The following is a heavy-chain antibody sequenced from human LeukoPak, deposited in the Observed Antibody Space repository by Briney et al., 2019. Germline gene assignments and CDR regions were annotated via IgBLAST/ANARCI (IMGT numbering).Heavy chain of an antibody. J-gene: IGHJ3*02. V-gene: IGHV3-21*01. D-gene: IGHD2-2*01. CDR3: ARYCSSTSCSDAFDI. CDR2: ISSSSSYI. CDR1: GFTFSSYA. Sequence: GGSLRLSCAASGFTFSSYAMSWVRQAPGKGLEWVSSISSSSSYIYYADSVKGRFTISRDNAKNSLYLQMNSLGAEDTAVYYCARYCSSTSCSDAFDIWGQGTMVTVSS.